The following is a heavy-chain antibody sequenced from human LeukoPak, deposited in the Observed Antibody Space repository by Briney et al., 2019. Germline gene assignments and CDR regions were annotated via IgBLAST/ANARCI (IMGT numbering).Heavy chain of an antibody. CDR2: IYYSGST. J-gene: IGHJ4*02. Sequence: SETLSLTCTVSGGSISSYYWSWIRQPPGKGLEWIGYIYYSGSTSYNPSLKSRVTISVDTSKNQFSLKLSSVTAADTAVYYCARDYAFWGQGTLVTVSS. CDR3: ARDYAF. D-gene: IGHD2-2*01. CDR1: GGSISSYY. V-gene: IGHV4-59*01.